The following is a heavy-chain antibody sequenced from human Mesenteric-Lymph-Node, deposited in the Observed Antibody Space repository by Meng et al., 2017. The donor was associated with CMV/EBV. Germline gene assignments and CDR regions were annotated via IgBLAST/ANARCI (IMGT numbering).Heavy chain of an antibody. CDR2: ISGSGGST. Sequence: GESLKISCAVSGFTFTSYAMSWVRQAPGKGLEWVSAISGSGGSTYYADSVKGRFTISRDNSKNTLYLQMNSLRAEDTAVYYCAKDPYYDFWSGTGPFDYWGQGTLVTVSS. CDR1: GFTFTSYA. CDR3: AKDPYYDFWSGTGPFDY. V-gene: IGHV3-23*01. J-gene: IGHJ4*02. D-gene: IGHD3-3*01.